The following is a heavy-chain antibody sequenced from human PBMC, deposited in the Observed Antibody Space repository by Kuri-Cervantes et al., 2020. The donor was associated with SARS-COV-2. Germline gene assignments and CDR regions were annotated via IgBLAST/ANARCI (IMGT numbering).Heavy chain of an antibody. J-gene: IGHJ5*02. Sequence: ASVKVSCKVSGYTLTELSMHWVRQAPGKGLEWMGGFDPEDGETIYAQKFQGRVTMTRDTSTSTVYTELSSLRSEDTAVYYCARVRYNWNRMGWFDPWGRGTLVTVSS. CDR1: GYTLTELS. CDR3: ARVRYNWNRMGWFDP. CDR2: FDPEDGET. D-gene: IGHD1-20*01. V-gene: IGHV1-24*01.